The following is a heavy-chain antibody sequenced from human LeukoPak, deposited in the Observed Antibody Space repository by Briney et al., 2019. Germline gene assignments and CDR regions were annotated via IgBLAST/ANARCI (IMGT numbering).Heavy chain of an antibody. CDR2: IRYDGSNK. V-gene: IGHV3-30*02. CDR3: ARDRFLEWLAVNYYYMDV. D-gene: IGHD3-3*01. J-gene: IGHJ6*03. Sequence: GGSLRLSCAASGFTFSSYGMHWVRQAPGKGLEWVAFIRYDGSNKYYADSVKGRFTISRDNSKNTLYLQMNSLRADDTAVYYCARDRFLEWLAVNYYYMDVWGKGTTVTVSS. CDR1: GFTFSSYG.